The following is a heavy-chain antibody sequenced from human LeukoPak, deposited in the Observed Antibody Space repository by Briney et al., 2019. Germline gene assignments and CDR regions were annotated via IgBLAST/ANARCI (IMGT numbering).Heavy chain of an antibody. Sequence: GRSLRLSCAASGFTFSSYGMHWVRQAPGKGLEWVAVISYDGSNKYYAGSVKGRFTISRDNSKNTLYLQMNSLRAEDTAVYYCAKDPGYSSSWYYFDYWGQGTLVTVSS. CDR1: GFTFSSYG. CDR3: AKDPGYSSSWYYFDY. D-gene: IGHD6-13*01. J-gene: IGHJ4*02. CDR2: ISYDGSNK. V-gene: IGHV3-30*18.